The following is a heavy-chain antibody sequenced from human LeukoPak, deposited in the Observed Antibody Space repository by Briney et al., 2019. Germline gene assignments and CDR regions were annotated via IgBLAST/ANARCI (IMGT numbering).Heavy chain of an antibody. V-gene: IGHV4-4*07. CDR2: IHPSGST. CDR3: ARGPPPDFDY. J-gene: IGHJ4*02. Sequence: SETLSLTCTVSGGSISGYYWSWSRQPPGKGLEWIGRIHPSGSTNYNPSLKSRVTLSVDTSKNQFSLKLSSVTAADTAVYYCARGPPPDFDYWGRGTLVTVSS. CDR1: GGSISGYY.